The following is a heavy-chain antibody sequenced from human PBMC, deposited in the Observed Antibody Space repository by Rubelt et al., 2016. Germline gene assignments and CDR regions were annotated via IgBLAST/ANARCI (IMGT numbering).Heavy chain of an antibody. D-gene: IGHD3-10*01. Sequence: QVQLQQWGAGLLKPSETLSLTCAVSGGSFSRYYWSWIRQPPGKGMEWIGSVYYSGSTYSKPSLKSLVTISIDTSKNQFSLKLSSVTAADTSVYYCARADYDGSGSYFPVDYWGQGTLVTVSS. CDR3: ARADYDGSGSYFPVDY. CDR1: GGSFSRYY. J-gene: IGHJ4*02. V-gene: IGHV4-34*01. CDR2: VYYSGST.